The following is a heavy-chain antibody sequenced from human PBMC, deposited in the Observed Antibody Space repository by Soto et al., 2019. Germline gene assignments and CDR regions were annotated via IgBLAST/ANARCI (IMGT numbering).Heavy chain of an antibody. Sequence: SETLSLTCAVYGGSFSGYYWSWIRQPPGKGLEWIGEINHSGSTNYNPSLKSRVTISVDTSKNQFSLKLSSVAAADTAVYYCARSGSSGYFRRYFDYWGQGTLVTVSS. CDR1: GGSFSGYY. CDR2: INHSGST. D-gene: IGHD3-22*01. J-gene: IGHJ4*02. V-gene: IGHV4-34*01. CDR3: ARSGSSGYFRRYFDY.